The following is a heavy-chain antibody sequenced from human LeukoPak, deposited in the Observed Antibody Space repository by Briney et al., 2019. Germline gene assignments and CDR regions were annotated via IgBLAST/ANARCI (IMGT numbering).Heavy chain of an antibody. J-gene: IGHJ4*02. CDR2: INSDGSST. D-gene: IGHD2-21*02. CDR3: AREGRLLGGDYDY. V-gene: IGHV3-74*01. CDR1: GFTFSSYW. Sequence: GGSLRLSCAASGFTFSSYWMHWVRQAPGKGLVWVSRINSDGSSTSYADSVKGRFTISRDNAKNSLYLQMNSLRAEDTALYYCAREGRLLGGDYDYWGQGTLVTVSS.